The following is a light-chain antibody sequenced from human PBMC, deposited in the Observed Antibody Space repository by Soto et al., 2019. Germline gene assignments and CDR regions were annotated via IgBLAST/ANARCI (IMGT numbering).Light chain of an antibody. Sequence: QSVLTQPASVYGSPGQSITISCTGNRSDVGAYDYVSWYQQHPDKAPKLMIYDVTDRSSGVPDRFSGSKSGTSASLAITGLQAEDEADYYCQSYDSSLSGSVFGTGTKVTVL. J-gene: IGLJ1*01. V-gene: IGLV2-14*03. CDR3: QSYDSSLSGSV. CDR2: DVT. CDR1: RSDVGAYDY.